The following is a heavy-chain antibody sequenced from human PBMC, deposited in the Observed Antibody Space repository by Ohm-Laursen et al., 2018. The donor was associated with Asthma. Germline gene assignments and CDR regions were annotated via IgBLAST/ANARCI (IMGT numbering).Heavy chain of an antibody. D-gene: IGHD5-18*01. CDR3: ARGHGGIQRWLSYQCDN. CDR1: GFTFSSYG. J-gene: IGHJ4*02. Sequence: SLRLSCSASGFTFSSYGMHWVRQAPGKGLEWVAVIWYDGSNKYYADSVKGRFTISRDNSKNTLYLQMNSLRAEDTAVYFCARGHGGIQRWLSYQCDNWGQGTLVTVSS. V-gene: IGHV3-33*01. CDR2: IWYDGSNK.